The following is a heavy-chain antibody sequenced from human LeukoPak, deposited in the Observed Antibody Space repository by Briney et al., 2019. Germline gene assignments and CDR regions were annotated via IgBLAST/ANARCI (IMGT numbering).Heavy chain of an antibody. CDR1: GGSFIGYY. CDR3: ARGHGVTMSHYYMDV. Sequence: SETLSLTCAVYGGSFIGYYWSWIRQPPGKGLEWIGEINHSGSSNYNPSLKSRVTISVDTSKNQFSLKLSSVTAADTAVYYCARGHGVTMSHYYMDVWGKGTTVTVSS. D-gene: IGHD3-22*01. J-gene: IGHJ6*03. V-gene: IGHV4-34*01. CDR2: INHSGSS.